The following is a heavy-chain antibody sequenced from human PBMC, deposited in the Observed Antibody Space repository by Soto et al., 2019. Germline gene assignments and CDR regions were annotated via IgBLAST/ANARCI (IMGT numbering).Heavy chain of an antibody. J-gene: IGHJ4*02. V-gene: IGHV1-18*01. Sequence: ASVKVSCKASGYTFTSYGISWVRQAPGQGLEWMGWISVYNGNTNCAQKLQGRVTMTTDTSTSTAYMELRSLRSDDTAVYYCARVYDFWSGYSNPFDYWGQGTLVTVSS. D-gene: IGHD3-3*01. CDR3: ARVYDFWSGYSNPFDY. CDR2: ISVYNGNT. CDR1: GYTFTSYG.